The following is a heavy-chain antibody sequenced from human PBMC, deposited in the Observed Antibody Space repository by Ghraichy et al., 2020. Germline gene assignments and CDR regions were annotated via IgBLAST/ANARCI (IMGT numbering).Heavy chain of an antibody. Sequence: KGMEWIGSIYHSGGAYYNPSLKSRVTMSVDTSKNQFSLRVNSVTAADTAVYYCARRWLEYYFDYWGQGTLV. CDR2: IYHSGGA. CDR3: ARRWLEYYFDY. V-gene: IGHV4-38-2*01. D-gene: IGHD4-23*01. J-gene: IGHJ4*02.